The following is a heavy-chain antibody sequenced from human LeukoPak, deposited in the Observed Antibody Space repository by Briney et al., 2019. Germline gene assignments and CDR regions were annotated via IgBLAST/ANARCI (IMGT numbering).Heavy chain of an antibody. Sequence: PGGSLRLSRASSGFAFSDYSMNWVRQAPGRGLEGVAHIRGSGCGMRSGNYYGGSVNGRFPIPRDNPKDSVYLQISSLRRDYTAFYYSARDDNWGFDYWGQGALVTVSS. CDR1: GFAFSDYS. CDR2: IRGSGCGMRSGN. D-gene: IGHD7-27*01. V-gene: IGHV3-21*05. CDR3: ARDDNWGFDY. J-gene: IGHJ4*02.